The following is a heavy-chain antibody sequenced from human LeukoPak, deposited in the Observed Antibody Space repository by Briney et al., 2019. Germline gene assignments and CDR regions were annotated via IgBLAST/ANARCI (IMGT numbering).Heavy chain of an antibody. D-gene: IGHD4-17*01. J-gene: IGHJ4*02. Sequence: PGGSLRLSCAASGFAFSTSWMSWVRQTPGKGLEWVADIKEDGTEKDYVDSVKGRFTVSRDNAENSLYLQMSSLRVDGTAVYYCARDPLNGALDYWGQGTLVTVSS. V-gene: IGHV3-7*01. CDR2: IKEDGTEK. CDR1: GFAFSTSW. CDR3: ARDPLNGALDY.